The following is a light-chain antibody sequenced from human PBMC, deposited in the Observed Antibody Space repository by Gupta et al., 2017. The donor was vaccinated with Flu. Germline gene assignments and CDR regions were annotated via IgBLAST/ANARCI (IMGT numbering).Light chain of an antibody. J-gene: IGLJ3*02. CDR1: SSDVGGYYY. CDR2: EVD. CDR3: SSYAANNRGV. V-gene: IGLV2-8*01. Sequence: QSALTQPPSASGSPGQSVTISCTGTSSDVGGYYYVSWYQQHPGKAPKLIIYEVDKRPSGVPHRFSGSKSGNTASLTVSGLQVGDEADYYCSSYAANNRGVFGGGTKLTVL.